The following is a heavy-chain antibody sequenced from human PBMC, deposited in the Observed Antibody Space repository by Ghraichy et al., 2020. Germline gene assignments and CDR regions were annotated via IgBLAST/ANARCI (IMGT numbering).Heavy chain of an antibody. V-gene: IGHV1-69*01. CDR3: ARDRGIAAAGTLDY. CDR2: IIPIFGTA. D-gene: IGHD6-13*01. Sequence: VSCKASGGTFSSYAISWVRQAPGQGLEWMGGIIPIFGTANYAQKFQGRVTITADESTSTAYMELSSLRSEDTAVYYCARDRGIAAAGTLDYWGQGTLVTVSS. CDR1: GGTFSSYA. J-gene: IGHJ4*02.